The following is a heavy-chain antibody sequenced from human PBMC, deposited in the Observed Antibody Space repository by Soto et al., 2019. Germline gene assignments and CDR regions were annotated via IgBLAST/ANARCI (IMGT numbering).Heavy chain of an antibody. V-gene: IGHV1-18*01. CDR1: GYTFTSYG. J-gene: IGHJ6*03. D-gene: IGHD2-15*01. CDR3: ARARGNCSGGSCHSGGGYYYYYYMDV. Sequence: GASVKVSCKTSGYTFTSYGISWVRQAPGQGLEWMGWISAYNGNTNYAQKLQGRVTMTTDTSTSTAYMELRSLRSDDTAVYYCARARGNCSGGSCHSGGGYYYYYYMDVWGKGTTVTVSS. CDR2: ISAYNGNT.